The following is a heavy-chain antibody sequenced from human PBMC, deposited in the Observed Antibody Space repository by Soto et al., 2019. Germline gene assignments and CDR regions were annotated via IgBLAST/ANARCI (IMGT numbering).Heavy chain of an antibody. CDR3: ARDIFGHVDAFDL. D-gene: IGHD3-3*02. J-gene: IGHJ3*01. CDR2: TSGYSGNS. V-gene: IGHV1-18*01. Sequence: GXSVKGSCEASVYIFSSFYINWVRQAPGQGLEWMGWTSGYSGNSKYAQKFQGRVTMTTDTSTNTGYMEMRSLTSDDTAVYYCARDIFGHVDAFDLWGHGTMVTVSS. CDR1: VYIFSSFY.